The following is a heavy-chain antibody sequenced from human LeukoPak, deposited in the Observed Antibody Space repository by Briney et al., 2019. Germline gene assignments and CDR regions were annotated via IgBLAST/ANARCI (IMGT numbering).Heavy chain of an antibody. CDR1: GFTFSDYY. V-gene: IGHV3-11*04. D-gene: IGHD3-3*01. CDR3: ARVPYDFWSGSYYFDY. CDR2: ISSSGSTI. J-gene: IGHJ4*02. Sequence: GGSLRLSCAASGFTFSDYYMSWIRQAPGMGLEWVSYISSSGSTIYYADSVKGRFTISRDNAKNSLYLQMNSLRAEDTAVYYCARVPYDFWSGSYYFDYWGQGTLVTVSS.